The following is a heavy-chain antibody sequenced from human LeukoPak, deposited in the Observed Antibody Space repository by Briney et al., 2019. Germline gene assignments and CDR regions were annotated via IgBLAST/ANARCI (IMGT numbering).Heavy chain of an antibody. CDR1: AGSLSTYY. CDR2: IYYSGSP. D-gene: IGHD4-17*01. J-gene: IGHJ4*02. Sequence: SETLSLTCTVSAGSLSTYYWSWLRQPPGKGLQWIGGIYYSGSPDYNPSLTSRVTISVDTSKNQFSLKLISVTAADTAVYYCARHRTTVIFFDYWGQGTLVTVSS. CDR3: ARHRTTVIFFDY. V-gene: IGHV4-59*05.